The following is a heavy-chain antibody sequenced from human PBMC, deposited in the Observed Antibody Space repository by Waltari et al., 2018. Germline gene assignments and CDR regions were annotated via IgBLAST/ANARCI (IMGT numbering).Heavy chain of an antibody. J-gene: IGHJ4*02. D-gene: IGHD6-13*01. CDR3: ARDIRAAAGTFFDY. CDR2: IYYSGST. V-gene: IGHV4-39*07. CDR1: GGPISSSSYY. Sequence: QLQLQESGPGLVKPSETLSLTCTVSGGPISSSSYYWGWIRQPPGKGLEWIGSIYYSGSTYYNPSLKSRVTISVDMSKNQFSLKLSSVTAADTAVYYCARDIRAAAGTFFDYWGQGTLVTVSS.